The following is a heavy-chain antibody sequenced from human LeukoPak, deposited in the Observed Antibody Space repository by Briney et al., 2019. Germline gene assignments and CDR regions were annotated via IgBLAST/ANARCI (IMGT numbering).Heavy chain of an antibody. Sequence: GGSLRLSCAASGFTFSNYAMNWVRQAPGKGLEWVSGISGSGGSRYYADSVKGRFTISRDNSKNTLYLQMNSLRAEDTAVYYCAKNIGGFDYWGQRTLVTVSS. J-gene: IGHJ4*02. CDR2: ISGSGGSR. CDR3: AKNIGGFDY. D-gene: IGHD4-23*01. CDR1: GFTFSNYA. V-gene: IGHV3-23*01.